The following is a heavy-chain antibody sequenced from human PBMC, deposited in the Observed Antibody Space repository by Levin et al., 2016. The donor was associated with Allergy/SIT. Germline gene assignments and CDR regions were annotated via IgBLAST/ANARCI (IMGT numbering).Heavy chain of an antibody. CDR2: IWYDGSNK. D-gene: IGHD3-16*01. CDR3: ASAVMPFRGFDY. V-gene: IGHV3-33*01. CDR1: GFTFSSYG. Sequence: GGSLRLSCAASGFTFSSYGMHWVRQAPGKGLEWVAVIWYDGSNKYYADSVKGRFTISRDNSKNTLYLQMNSLRAEDTAVYYCASAVMPFRGFDYWGQGTLVTVSS. J-gene: IGHJ4*02.